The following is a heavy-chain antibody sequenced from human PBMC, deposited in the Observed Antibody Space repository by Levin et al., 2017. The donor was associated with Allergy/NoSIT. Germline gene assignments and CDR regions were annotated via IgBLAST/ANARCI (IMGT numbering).Heavy chain of an antibody. CDR3: ARRLLRNDAFDI. V-gene: IGHV5-51*01. CDR2: IYPGDSDT. D-gene: IGHD1-26*01. CDR1: GYSFTSYW. J-gene: IGHJ3*02. Sequence: VASVKVSCKGSGYSFTSYWIGWVRQMPGKGLEWMGIIYPGDSDTRYSPSFQGQVTISADKSISTAYLQWSSLKASDTAMYYCARRLLRNDAFDIWGQGTMVTVSS.